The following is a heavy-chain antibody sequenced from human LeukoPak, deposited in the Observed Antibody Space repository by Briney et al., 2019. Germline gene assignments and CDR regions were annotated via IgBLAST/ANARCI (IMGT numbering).Heavy chain of an antibody. CDR1: GFTFSSYW. CDR3: ARDKKGYDGSGSYYNRYYYYYGMDV. Sequence: GGSLRLSCAASGFTFSSYWMSWVRQAPGKGLEWVANIKQDGSEKYYVDSVKGRFTISRDNAKNSLYLQMNSLRAEDMAVYYCARDKKGYDGSGSYYNRYYYYYGMDVWGQGTTVTVSS. D-gene: IGHD3-10*01. V-gene: IGHV3-7*01. CDR2: IKQDGSEK. J-gene: IGHJ6*02.